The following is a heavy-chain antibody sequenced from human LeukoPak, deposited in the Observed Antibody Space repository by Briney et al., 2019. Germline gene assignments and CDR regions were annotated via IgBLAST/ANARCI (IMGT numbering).Heavy chain of an antibody. V-gene: IGHV4-4*07. J-gene: IGHJ4*02. Sequence: SETLSLTCTVSGSSISSYYWTWIRQPAGEGLEWIGRIYTSGSTNYNPSLKSRVTMSVDTSKNQFSLKLSSVTAADTGVYYCARARGGSGGYGHFDYWGQGTLVTVSS. CDR3: ARARGGSGGYGHFDY. CDR2: IYTSGST. D-gene: IGHD1-26*01. CDR1: GSSISSYY.